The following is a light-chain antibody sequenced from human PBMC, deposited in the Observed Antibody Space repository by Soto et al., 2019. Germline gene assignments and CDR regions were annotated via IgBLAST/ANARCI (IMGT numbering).Light chain of an antibody. V-gene: IGKV3-20*01. CDR1: QSISGY. CDR3: QQYGSSGT. Sequence: EIVMTQSPATLPVSPGERATLSCRASQSISGYLAWYQQKPGQAPRLLIYGASNRATGIPDRFSGSGSGTDFTLTISRLEPEDFAVYYCQQYGSSGTFGQGTKVDIK. J-gene: IGKJ1*01. CDR2: GAS.